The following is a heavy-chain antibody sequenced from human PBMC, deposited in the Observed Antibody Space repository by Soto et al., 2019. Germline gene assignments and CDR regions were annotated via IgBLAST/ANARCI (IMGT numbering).Heavy chain of an antibody. CDR2: IYYSGST. CDR1: GGSISSGGYY. Sequence: SETLSLTCTVSGGSISSGGYYWSWIRQHPGKGLEWIGYIYYSGSTYYNPSLKSRVTISVDTSKNQFSLKLSSVTAADTAVYYCARFGSWGYYFDYWGQGTLVTVSS. D-gene: IGHD6-13*01. CDR3: ARFGSWGYYFDY. J-gene: IGHJ4*02. V-gene: IGHV4-31*03.